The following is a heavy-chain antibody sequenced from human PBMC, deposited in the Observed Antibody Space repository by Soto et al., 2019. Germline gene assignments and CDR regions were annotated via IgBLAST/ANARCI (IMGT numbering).Heavy chain of an antibody. V-gene: IGHV3-7*01. CDR1: GFSFSSYW. D-gene: IGHD5-18*01. J-gene: IGHJ6*02. CDR3: ATRLPLWANSYYYGMEL. CDR2: IKQEGSEK. Sequence: GGSLRRSCAASGFSFSSYWMSWVRQAPGQGPQWVANIKQEGSEKDYVVHVKCRLTFSRDNATSSLYLQMNSLRDEYMGVYSGATRLPLWANSYYYGMELWRQGTTIIFSS.